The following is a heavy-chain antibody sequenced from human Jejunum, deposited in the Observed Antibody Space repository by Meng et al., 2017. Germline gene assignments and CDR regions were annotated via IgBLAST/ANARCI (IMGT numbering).Heavy chain of an antibody. CDR2: IWHDGSRT. D-gene: IGHD3-10*01. J-gene: IGHJ5*02. V-gene: IGHV3-33*01. Sequence: GESLKISCAASGFIFTAYGIHWVRQAPGKGLEWVAVIWHDGSRTSYGDSVRGRFTISRDDSKNTVYLQMNSLTADDTALYFCARDIGILREDHPSNYFEAGGQGTRVTVSS. CDR3: ARDIGILREDHPSNYFEA. CDR1: GFIFTAYG.